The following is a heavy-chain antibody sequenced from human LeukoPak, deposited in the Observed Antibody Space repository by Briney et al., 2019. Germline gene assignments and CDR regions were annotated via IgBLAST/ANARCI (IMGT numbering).Heavy chain of an antibody. D-gene: IGHD1-26*01. CDR2: ISGSGGST. CDR1: GFTFSSYA. Sequence: PGGSLRLSCAASGFTFSSYAMSWARQAPGKGLEWVSVISGSGGSTYYADSVKGRFTVSRDNSKNTLYLQMNSLRAEHTAVYYCTTDPWELPKDYWGQGSLVTVSS. CDR3: TTDPWELPKDY. V-gene: IGHV3-23*01. J-gene: IGHJ4*02.